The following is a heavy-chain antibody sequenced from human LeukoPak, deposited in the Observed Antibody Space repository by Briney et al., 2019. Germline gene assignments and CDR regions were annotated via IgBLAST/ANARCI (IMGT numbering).Heavy chain of an antibody. CDR3: AREPYYYDRSGYFQGGTYFDY. J-gene: IGHJ4*02. D-gene: IGHD3-22*01. Sequence: ASVTVSCKASVYTFTYYYMHWVRQAPGQGREGMGWMNTNSGGTNYAQKFQGRVTMNRDTSISTAYMELSRLRADDTAGYYCAREPYYYDRSGYFQGGTYFDYWGQGTLVTVSS. CDR1: VYTFTYYY. V-gene: IGHV1-2*02. CDR2: MNTNSGGT.